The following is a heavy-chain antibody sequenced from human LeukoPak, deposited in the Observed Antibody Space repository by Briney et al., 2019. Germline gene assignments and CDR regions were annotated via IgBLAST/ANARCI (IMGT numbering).Heavy chain of an antibody. CDR1: EFTFSSYW. V-gene: IGHV3-7*01. CDR3: AIWGSSGYMDV. D-gene: IGHD7-27*01. CDR2: IKQDGSEK. Sequence: QPGGSLRLSCAASEFTFSSYWMSWVRQAQGKGLEWVANIKQDGSEKYYVDSVKGRFTISRDNAKNSLYLQMNSLRAEDTAVYYCAIWGSSGYMDVWGKGTTVTVSS. J-gene: IGHJ6*03.